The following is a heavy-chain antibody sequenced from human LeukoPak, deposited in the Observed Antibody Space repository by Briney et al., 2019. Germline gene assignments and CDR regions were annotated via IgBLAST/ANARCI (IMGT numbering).Heavy chain of an antibody. Sequence: GESLKISCKGSGYSFTSYWIGWVRQMPGKGLEWMGIIYPGDSDTSYSRSFQGQLTISADKSISTPCLHWSSPKASDTAMYYCARRYSSSSVDWFDPWGQGTLVTVSS. CDR1: GYSFTSYW. D-gene: IGHD6-6*01. V-gene: IGHV5-51*01. CDR3: ARRYSSSSVDWFDP. J-gene: IGHJ5*02. CDR2: IYPGDSDT.